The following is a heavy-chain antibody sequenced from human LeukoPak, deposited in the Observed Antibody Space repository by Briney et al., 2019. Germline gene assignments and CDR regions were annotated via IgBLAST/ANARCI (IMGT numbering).Heavy chain of an antibody. CDR1: GFTFSSYS. V-gene: IGHV3-21*01. D-gene: IGHD1-26*01. CDR3: AKDIDSGSYYDVNFDY. CDR2: ISSSSSYI. Sequence: GGSLRLSCAASGFTFSSYSMNWVRQAPGKGLEWVSSISSSSSYIYYADSVKGRFTISRDNAKNSLYLQMNSLRAEDTAVYYCAKDIDSGSYYDVNFDYWGQGTLVTVSS. J-gene: IGHJ4*02.